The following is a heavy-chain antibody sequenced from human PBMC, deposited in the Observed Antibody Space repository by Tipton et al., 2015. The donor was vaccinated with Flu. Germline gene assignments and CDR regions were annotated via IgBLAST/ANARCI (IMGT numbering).Heavy chain of an antibody. CDR2: IYRGGTT. J-gene: IGHJ3*02. CDR3: ATLGNSGTDGFDI. V-gene: IGHV3-66*02. Sequence: SLRLSCAASGFTVSSKYMGWVRQAPGKGLQWVSVIYRGGTTYVADSVKGRCTISRDNSKNKLYLQWNILTNEDTAVYYCATLGNSGTDGFDIWGQGTMVTIAS. D-gene: IGHD5-12*01. CDR1: GFTVSSKY.